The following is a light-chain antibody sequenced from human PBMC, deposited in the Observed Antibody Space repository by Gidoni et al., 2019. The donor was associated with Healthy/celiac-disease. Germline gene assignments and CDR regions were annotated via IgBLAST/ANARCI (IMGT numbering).Light chain of an antibody. V-gene: IGLV2-11*01. CDR3: CSYAGSYTYG. CDR1: SSDVGGYKY. CDR2: NVS. Sequence: QSALTLPRSVSEAPGQSVTISCTGTSSDVGGYKYVSWYQQHPGKAPKLMIYNVSKRPSGVPARFSGSKSDSTASLTISGLQAEDEADYYCCSYAGSYTYGFGTGTKVTVL. J-gene: IGLJ1*01.